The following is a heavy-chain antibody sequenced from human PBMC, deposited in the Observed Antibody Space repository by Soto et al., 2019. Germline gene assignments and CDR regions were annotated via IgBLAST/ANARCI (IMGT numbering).Heavy chain of an antibody. CDR3: ARGGIRYFDWHRRGEFDY. CDR1: GGSFSGYY. J-gene: IGHJ4*02. D-gene: IGHD3-9*01. V-gene: IGHV4-34*01. CDR2: INHSGST. Sequence: PSETLSLTCAVYGGSFSGYYWSWIRQPRGKGLEWIGEINHSGSTNYNPSLKSRVTISVDTSKNQFSLKLSSVTAADTAVYYCARGGIRYFDWHRRGEFDYWGQGTLVTVSS.